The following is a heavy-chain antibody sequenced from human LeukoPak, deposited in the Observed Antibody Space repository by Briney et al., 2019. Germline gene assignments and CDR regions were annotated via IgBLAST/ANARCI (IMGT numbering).Heavy chain of an antibody. Sequence: GGSLRLSCEASGFTFATYSMTWVRQAPGKGLEGVSIISSGSSAIFSADALKGRFTISRYDAKNLLYLDMHSLRAEDTAVYYGARGHTAVTRHFDFWGQGTLVTGSS. CDR1: GFTFATYS. D-gene: IGHD4-17*01. J-gene: IGHJ4*02. V-gene: IGHV3-21*01. CDR2: ISSGSSAI. CDR3: ARGHTAVTRHFDF.